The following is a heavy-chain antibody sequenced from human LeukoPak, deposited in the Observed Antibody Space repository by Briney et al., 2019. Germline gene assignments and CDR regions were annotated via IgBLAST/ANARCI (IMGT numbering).Heavy chain of an antibody. J-gene: IGHJ4*02. Sequence: PGGSLRLSCAASGFTLSSYGMHWVRQAPGKGLEWVAVIWYDGSNKYYADSVKGRFTISRDNSKNTLYLQMNSLRAEDTAVYYCARDLDYYGSGSSHWGQGTLVTVSS. D-gene: IGHD3-10*01. CDR3: ARDLDYYGSGSSH. CDR2: IWYDGSNK. V-gene: IGHV3-33*01. CDR1: GFTLSSYG.